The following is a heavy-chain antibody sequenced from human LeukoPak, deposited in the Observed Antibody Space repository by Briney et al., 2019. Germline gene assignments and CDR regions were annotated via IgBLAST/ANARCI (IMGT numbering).Heavy chain of an antibody. J-gene: IGHJ2*01. CDR2: ISSSSSYI. D-gene: IGHD4-11*01. CDR3: ASPTTTVNWYFDL. V-gene: IGHV3-21*01. Sequence: GGSLRLSCAASGFTFSSYSMSWVRQAPGKGLEWVSSISSSSSYIYYADSVKGRFTISRDNAKNSLYLQMNSLRAEDTAVYYCASPTTTVNWYFDLWGRGTLVTVSS. CDR1: GFTFSSYS.